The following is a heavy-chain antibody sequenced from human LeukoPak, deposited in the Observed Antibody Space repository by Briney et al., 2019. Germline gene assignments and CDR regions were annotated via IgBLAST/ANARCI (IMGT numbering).Heavy chain of an antibody. CDR1: GFTFSSYG. CDR3: AKDLDYGDYYYYYGMDV. CDR2: ISYDGSNK. D-gene: IGHD4-17*01. Sequence: GGSLRLSCAASGFTFSSYGMHWVRQAPGKGLEWVAVISYDGSNKYYADSVKGRLTISRDNSKNTLYLQMNSLRAEDTAVYYCAKDLDYGDYYYYYGMDVWGKGTTVTVSS. V-gene: IGHV3-30*18. J-gene: IGHJ6*04.